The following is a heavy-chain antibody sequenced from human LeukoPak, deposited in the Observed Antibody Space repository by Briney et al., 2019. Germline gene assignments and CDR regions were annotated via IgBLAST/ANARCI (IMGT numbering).Heavy chain of an antibody. CDR1: GGSISSHY. D-gene: IGHD6-6*01. CDR2: IYYSGST. J-gene: IGHJ6*03. CDR3: ASTSPPRSRSIAARPGYYYMDV. V-gene: IGHV4-59*11. Sequence: PSETLSLTCTVSGGSISSHYWSWIRQPPGKGLEWIGYIYYSGSTNYNPSLKSRVTISVDTSKNQFSLKLSSVTAADTAVYYCASTSPPRSRSIAARPGYYYMDVWGKGTTVTVSS.